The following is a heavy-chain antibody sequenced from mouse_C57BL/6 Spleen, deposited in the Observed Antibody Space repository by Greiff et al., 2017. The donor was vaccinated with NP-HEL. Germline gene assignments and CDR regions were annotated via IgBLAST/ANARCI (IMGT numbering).Heavy chain of an antibody. D-gene: IGHD1-1*01. J-gene: IGHJ1*03. CDR2: IDPEDGDT. CDR3: TTPDYYGSSYWYFDV. Sequence: EVQLQQSGAELVRPGASVKLSCTASGFNIKDYYMHWVKQRSEQGLEWIGRIDPEDGDTEYAPKFQGKATMTADTSSNTAYLQLSSLTSEDTAVYYCTTPDYYGSSYWYFDVWGTGTTVTVSS. V-gene: IGHV14-1*01. CDR1: GFNIKDYY.